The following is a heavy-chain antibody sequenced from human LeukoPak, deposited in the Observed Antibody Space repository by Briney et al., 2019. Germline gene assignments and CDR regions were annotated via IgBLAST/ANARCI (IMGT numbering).Heavy chain of an antibody. D-gene: IGHD1-26*01. CDR1: GGSFSGYY. V-gene: IGHV4-34*01. J-gene: IGHJ3*02. Sequence: SETLSLTCAVYGGSFSGYYWSWIRQPPGKGLEWIGEINHSGSTNYNPSPKSRVTISVDTSKNQFSLKLSSVTAADTAVYYCARHRRTAPGAAFDIWGQGTMVTVSS. CDR2: INHSGST. CDR3: ARHRRTAPGAAFDI.